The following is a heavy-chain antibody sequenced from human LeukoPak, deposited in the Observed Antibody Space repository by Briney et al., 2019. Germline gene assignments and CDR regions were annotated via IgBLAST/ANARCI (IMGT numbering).Heavy chain of an antibody. CDR1: GGSFSRYY. CDR2: INHSGST. V-gene: IGHV4-34*01. CDR3: ARGRSAFRGFDY. Sequence: PSETLSLTCAVYGGSFSRYYWSWIRQPPGKGLEWIGEINHSGSTNYNPSLKSRVTISVDTSKNQFSLKLSSVTAADTAVYYCARGRSAFRGFDYWGQGTLVTVSS. D-gene: IGHD5-24*01. J-gene: IGHJ4*02.